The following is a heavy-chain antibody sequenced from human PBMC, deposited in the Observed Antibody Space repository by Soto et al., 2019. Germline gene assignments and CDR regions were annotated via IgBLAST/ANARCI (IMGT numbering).Heavy chain of an antibody. D-gene: IGHD3-10*01. CDR2: IYYSGST. CDR1: GGSISSYY. CDR3: ARQITLVRGVIESFDY. V-gene: IGHV4-59*08. Sequence: SETLSLTCTVSGGSISSYYWSWIRQPPGKGLEWIGYIYYSGSTNYNPSLKSRVTISVDTSKNQFSLKLSSVTAADTAVYYCARQITLVRGVIESFDYWGPGTLVTVSS. J-gene: IGHJ4*02.